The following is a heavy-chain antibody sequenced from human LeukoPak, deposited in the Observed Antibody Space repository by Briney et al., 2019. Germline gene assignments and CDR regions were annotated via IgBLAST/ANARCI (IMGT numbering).Heavy chain of an antibody. V-gene: IGHV3-30*18. CDR1: GFTFSSYG. J-gene: IGHJ3*02. Sequence: PGGSLRLSCAASGFTFSSYGMHWVRQAPGKGLEWVAVISYDGSNKYYADSVKGRFTISRDNSKNTLCLQMNSLRAEDTAVYYCAKATGYSYGYAFDIWGQGTMVTVSS. CDR2: ISYDGSNK. D-gene: IGHD5-18*01. CDR3: AKATGYSYGYAFDI.